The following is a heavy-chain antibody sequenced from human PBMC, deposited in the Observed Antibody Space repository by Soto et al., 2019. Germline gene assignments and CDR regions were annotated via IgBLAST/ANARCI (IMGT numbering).Heavy chain of an antibody. Sequence: QVQLVQSGAEVKKPGSSVKVSCTASGGTFSSYAISWVRQAPGHGLEWMGGIIPIFGTANYAQKFQGRVTITADESTSTAYMELSSLRSEDTAVYYCARDPRDIVVVVAATGWFDPWGQGTLVTVSS. CDR3: ARDPRDIVVVVAATGWFDP. CDR1: GGTFSSYA. V-gene: IGHV1-69*01. J-gene: IGHJ5*02. CDR2: IIPIFGTA. D-gene: IGHD2-15*01.